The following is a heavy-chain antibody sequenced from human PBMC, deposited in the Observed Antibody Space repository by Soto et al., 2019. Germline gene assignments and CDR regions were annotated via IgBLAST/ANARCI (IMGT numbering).Heavy chain of an antibody. CDR1: GYTCINYG. J-gene: IGHJ4*02. CDR2: ISAYNGNT. D-gene: IGHD3-10*01. V-gene: IGHV1-18*01. CDR3: ARVGSALDY. Sequence: ASGRVSYKASGYTCINYGISWVRQAPGQGLEWMGWISAYNGNTNYAQKLQGRVTMTTDTSTSTAYMELRSLRSDVTAVYYCARVGSALDYWGQGTLVTVPS.